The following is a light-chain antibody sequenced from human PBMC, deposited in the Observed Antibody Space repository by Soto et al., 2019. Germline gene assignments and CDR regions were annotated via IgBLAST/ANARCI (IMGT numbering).Light chain of an antibody. J-gene: IGKJ1*01. CDR3: QQYGSSSTWT. V-gene: IGKV3-20*01. Sequence: VLTQAPDTLSVSPGERATLSCRASQAINNNVAWYQLKDGQVPRLLIYGASTRAADVPARFSGSGSGTDFTLTISRLEPEDFAVYYCQQYGSSSTWTFGQGTKVDIK. CDR1: QAINNN. CDR2: GAS.